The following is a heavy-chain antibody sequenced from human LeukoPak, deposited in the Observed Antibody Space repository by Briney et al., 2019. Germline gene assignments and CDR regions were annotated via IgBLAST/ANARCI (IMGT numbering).Heavy chain of an antibody. CDR2: INPNSGGT. D-gene: IGHD4-17*01. Sequence: ASVKASCKAFGYTFTSNYMHWVRQAPGQGLEWMGWINPNSGGTNYAQKFQGWVTMTRDTSISTAYMELSRLRSDDTAVYYCARGDYGDYSAFDIWGQGTMVTVSS. J-gene: IGHJ3*02. CDR1: GYTFTSNY. V-gene: IGHV1-2*04. CDR3: ARGDYGDYSAFDI.